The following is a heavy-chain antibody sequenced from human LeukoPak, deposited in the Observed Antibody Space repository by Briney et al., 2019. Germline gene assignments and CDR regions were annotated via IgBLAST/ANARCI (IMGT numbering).Heavy chain of an antibody. CDR1: GGSISSSSYY. D-gene: IGHD3-3*01. J-gene: IGHJ3*02. CDR3: ARLGVTFDI. V-gene: IGHV4-39*01. Sequence: SETLSLTCTVSGGSISSSSYYWGWIRQPPGKGLEWIGSIYYSGSSYCNPSLKSRVTISVDTSKNLFSLKMSSVTAADTAVYYCARLGVTFDIWGQGTMVTVSS. CDR2: IYYSGSS.